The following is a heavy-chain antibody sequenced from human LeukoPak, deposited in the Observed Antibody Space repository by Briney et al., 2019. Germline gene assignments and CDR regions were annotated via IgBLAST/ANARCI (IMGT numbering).Heavy chain of an antibody. CDR3: ARRARATAGGDYFDY. Sequence: SQTLSPSWTLSGSSTNKDYWKWIRHAPGKGLEWIGYFHYTRNTTYNPSLRGRGTMSADTSKSQFSPKLNSVTAADAAVYFCARRARATAGGDYFDYWGQGTLVTVSS. J-gene: IGHJ4*02. D-gene: IGHD6-13*01. V-gene: IGHV4-59*08. CDR1: GSSTNKDY. CDR2: FHYTRNT.